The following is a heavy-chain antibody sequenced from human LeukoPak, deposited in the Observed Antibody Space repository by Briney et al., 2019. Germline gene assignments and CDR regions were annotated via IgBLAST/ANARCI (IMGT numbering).Heavy chain of an antibody. CDR1: GYTFTSYG. CDR3: ARDRRTARAAGSWFDP. D-gene: IGHD2-15*01. CDR2: IRAYNGNT. V-gene: IGHV1-18*01. J-gene: IGHJ5*02. Sequence: ASVKVSCKASGYTFTSYGISWVRQAPGQGLEWMGWIRAYNGNTNYAQKLQGRVTMTTDTSTSTAYMELRSLRSDDTAVYYCARDRRTARAAGSWFDPWGQGTLVTVSS.